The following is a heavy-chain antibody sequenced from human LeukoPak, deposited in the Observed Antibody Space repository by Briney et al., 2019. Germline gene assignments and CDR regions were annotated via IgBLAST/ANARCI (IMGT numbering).Heavy chain of an antibody. J-gene: IGHJ3*01. D-gene: IGHD3-22*01. V-gene: IGHV3-7*01. CDR1: GLTFSSFW. Sequence: PGGSLKLSCEVPGLTFSSFWLIWVRRPQGKGLEWVAKINRDGRERHYVDSVEGRFTISRDNAKNSLYLQMSSLRVEDTAVYYCARDTSPKFSDSKSYYDAFDVWGQGTMVTVSS. CDR3: ARDTSPKFSDSKSYYDAFDV. CDR2: INRDGRER.